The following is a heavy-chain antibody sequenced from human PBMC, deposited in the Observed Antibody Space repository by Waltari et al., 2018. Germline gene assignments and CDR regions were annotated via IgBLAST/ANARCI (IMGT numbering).Heavy chain of an antibody. D-gene: IGHD1-26*01. CDR1: GFTFSGSA. Sequence: EVQLVESGGGLVQPGGSLKLSCAASGFTFSGSAMHWVRQASGKGLEWVGRIRSKANSYATAYAASVKGRFTISRDDSKNTAYLQMNSLKTEDTAVYYCTRTEPSPDYWGQGTLVIVSS. CDR3: TRTEPSPDY. J-gene: IGHJ4*02. V-gene: IGHV3-73*01. CDR2: IRSKANSYAT.